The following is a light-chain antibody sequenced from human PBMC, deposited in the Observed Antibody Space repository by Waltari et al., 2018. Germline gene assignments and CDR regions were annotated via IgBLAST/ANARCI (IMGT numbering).Light chain of an antibody. Sequence: DIQMTQSPSSLSVSVGDRVTITCQASQNINNYLNWYQHKPGKGPKLLIYDVSDLERGVPPRFSGGGFGTEFKLIISSLQPEDAATYYCQQYENLPLTFGGGTTVEI. CDR3: QQYENLPLT. V-gene: IGKV1-33*01. J-gene: IGKJ4*01. CDR1: QNINNY. CDR2: DVS.